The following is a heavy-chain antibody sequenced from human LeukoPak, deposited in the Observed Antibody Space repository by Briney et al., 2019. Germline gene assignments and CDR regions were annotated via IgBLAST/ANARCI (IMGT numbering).Heavy chain of an antibody. CDR1: GGSISSYY. D-gene: IGHD2-15*01. CDR3: ARGYCSGGSCLPPRVFGWFDP. Sequence: PSETLSLTCTVSGGSISSYYWSWIRQPPGKGLEWIGYIYYSGSTNYNPSLKSRVTISVDTSKNQFSLKLRSVTAADTAVYYCARGYCSGGSCLPPRVFGWFDPWGQGTLVTVSS. J-gene: IGHJ5*02. CDR2: IYYSGST. V-gene: IGHV4-59*01.